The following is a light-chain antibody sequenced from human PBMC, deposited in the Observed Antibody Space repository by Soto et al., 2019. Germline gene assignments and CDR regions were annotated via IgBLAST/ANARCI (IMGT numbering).Light chain of an antibody. CDR1: SSDVGGYNY. V-gene: IGLV2-14*01. Sequence: QSALTQPASVSGSPGQSITISCTGTSSDVGGYNYVSWYQQHPGKAPKSMIYDVSNRPSGVSNRFSGSKSDNTASLTISGLQAEDEADYYCSSYTTSNTRQIVFGTGTKVTVL. J-gene: IGLJ1*01. CDR3: SSYTTSNTRQIV. CDR2: DVS.